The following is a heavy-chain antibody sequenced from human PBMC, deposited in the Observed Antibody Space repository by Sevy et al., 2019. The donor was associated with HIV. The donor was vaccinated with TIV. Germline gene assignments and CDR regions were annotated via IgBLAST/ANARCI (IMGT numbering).Heavy chain of an antibody. D-gene: IGHD2-8*02. Sequence: SETLSLTCTVSGGSISSSSYYWGWIRQPPGKGLEWIGSIYYSGSTYYNPSLKSRVTISVDTSKNQFSLKLSSVTAADTAVYYCARVYGWPNREMATTFDYWGQGTLVTVSS. V-gene: IGHV4-39*01. CDR3: ARVYGWPNREMATTFDY. CDR1: GGSISSSSYY. CDR2: IYYSGST. J-gene: IGHJ4*02.